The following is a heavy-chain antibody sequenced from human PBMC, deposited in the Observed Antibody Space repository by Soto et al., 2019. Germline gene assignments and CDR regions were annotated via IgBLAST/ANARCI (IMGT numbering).Heavy chain of an antibody. V-gene: IGHV3-72*01. CDR1: GFTFSDHY. D-gene: IGHD3-10*01. J-gene: IGHJ4*01. CDR2: TRNKANSYTT. CDR3: ARHVVESLSFGERVHHFDY. Sequence: AGSLRLSCAASGFTFSDHYMDWVRQAPGKGLEWVGRTRNKANSYTTEYAASVKGRFTISRDDSKNSLYLQMNSLKTEDTAVYYCARHVVESLSFGERVHHFDYWGHGTLVTVSS.